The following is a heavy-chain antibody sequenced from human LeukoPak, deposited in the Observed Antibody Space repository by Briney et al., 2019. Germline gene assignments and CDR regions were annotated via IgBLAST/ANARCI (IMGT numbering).Heavy chain of an antibody. D-gene: IGHD3-22*01. J-gene: IGHJ4*02. Sequence: ASVKVSCKASGYTLTSYGISWVRQAPGQGLEWMGWISAYNGNTNYAQKLQGRVTVTTDTSTSTAYMELRSLRSDDTAVYYCARGDYYDSSGYRDYWGQGTLVTVSS. CDR1: GYTLTSYG. CDR3: ARGDYYDSSGYRDY. CDR2: ISAYNGNT. V-gene: IGHV1-18*01.